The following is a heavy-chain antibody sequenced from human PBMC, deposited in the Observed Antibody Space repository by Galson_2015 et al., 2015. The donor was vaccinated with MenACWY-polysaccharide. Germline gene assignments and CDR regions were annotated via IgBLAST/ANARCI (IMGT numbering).Heavy chain of an antibody. CDR3: ARDPHCGAGCSIHDAFDV. D-gene: IGHD2-21*02. V-gene: IGHV3-74*01. CDR1: GFTFSSYW. J-gene: IGHJ3*01. CDR2: INTDGSST. Sequence: SLRLSCAASGFTFSSYWMHWVRHASGEGLVWVSRINTDGSSTSYADSVKGRFTVSRDNAKNTVYLQMNSLRAEDTAVYYCARDPHCGAGCSIHDAFDVWGQGTKVTVSS.